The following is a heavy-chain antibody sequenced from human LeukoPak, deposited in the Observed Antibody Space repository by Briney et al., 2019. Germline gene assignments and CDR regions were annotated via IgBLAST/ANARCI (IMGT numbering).Heavy chain of an antibody. Sequence: GGSLRLSCQASGFTFYMYAMSWVRQAPGKGLEWVASMCGTAGCTFYPDSVKGRFTISSDNSKKVLYLRMNSLTAEDTAIYYCAKDRPNFHENSGHYYRRDGDSWGQGTLVTVSS. V-gene: IGHV3-23*01. CDR1: GFTFYMYA. CDR3: AKDRPNFHENSGHYYRRDGDS. J-gene: IGHJ5*01. CDR2: MCGTAGCT. D-gene: IGHD3-22*01.